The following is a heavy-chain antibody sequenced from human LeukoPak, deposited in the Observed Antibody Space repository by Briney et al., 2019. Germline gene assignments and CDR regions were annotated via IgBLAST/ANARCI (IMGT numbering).Heavy chain of an antibody. V-gene: IGHV3-23*01. CDR2: ISESGDIK. CDR3: AKAMKGSERLTMVRGVIIKTAGLYYMDV. CDR1: GFSFNGYV. D-gene: IGHD3-10*01. J-gene: IGHJ6*03. Sequence: HPGGSLTLSCVASGFSFNGYVMRWVRQAPGKGLEWVSGISESGDIKIYAESVKGRFTISRDNSKNTLYLQMNSLRVEDTAVYYCAKAMKGSERLTMVRGVIIKTAGLYYMDVWGKGTTVTVSS.